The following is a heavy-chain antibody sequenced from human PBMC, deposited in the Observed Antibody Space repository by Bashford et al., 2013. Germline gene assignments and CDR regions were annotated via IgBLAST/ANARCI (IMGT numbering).Heavy chain of an antibody. J-gene: IGHJ5*02. CDR3: ARGKGECVATILEAGWLSMFDP. V-gene: IGHV4-34*01. CDR1: GGSFSGYY. Sequence: SETLSLTCAVYGGSFSGYYWNWIRQSPGKGLEWIGEINHSGSTKYNPSLKSRVTISVDTSKNQFSLKLSSVTAADTAVYFCARGKGECVATILEAGWLSMFDPWGQGTLVTVSS. D-gene: IGHD5-12*01. CDR2: INHSGST.